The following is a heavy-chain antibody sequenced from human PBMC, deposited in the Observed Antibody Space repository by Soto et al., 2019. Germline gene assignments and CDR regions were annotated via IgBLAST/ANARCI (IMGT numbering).Heavy chain of an antibody. CDR1: GFTFSDYG. J-gene: IGHJ5*02. CDR2: ISGGGDFT. V-gene: IGHV3-23*01. D-gene: IGHD5-18*01. CDR3: ARDRSSIHNP. Sequence: EVQLLESGGGLVQPGGSLRLSCAASGFTFSDYGMSWVRQAPGKGLEWVSTISGGGDFTYYAQPVKGRFTISRDNSKNTLYLQMTSLRADATAVYYCARDRSSIHNPWGPGTLVTDAS.